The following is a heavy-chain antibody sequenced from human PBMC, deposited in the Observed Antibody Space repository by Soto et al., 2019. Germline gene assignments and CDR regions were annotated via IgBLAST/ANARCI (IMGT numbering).Heavy chain of an antibody. Sequence: QLQLQESGPGLVKPSETLSLTCTVSGGSISSSSYYWGWIRQPPGKGLEWIGSIYYSGSTYYNPSLKSRVTISVDTSKNQFSLKLSSVTAADTAVYYCARQWGYYDFWSGHSGYGMDVWDQGTTVTVSS. J-gene: IGHJ6*02. CDR1: GGSISSSSYY. CDR2: IYYSGST. D-gene: IGHD3-3*01. V-gene: IGHV4-39*01. CDR3: ARQWGYYDFWSGHSGYGMDV.